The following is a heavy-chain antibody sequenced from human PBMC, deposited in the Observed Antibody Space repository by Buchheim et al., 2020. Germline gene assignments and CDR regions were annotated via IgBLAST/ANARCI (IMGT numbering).Heavy chain of an antibody. CDR1: GFTLSSYE. CDR3: ARANYCSSTSCLFYYYYYMDV. J-gene: IGHJ6*03. D-gene: IGHD2-2*01. Sequence: EVQLVESGGGLVQPGGSLRLSCAASGFTLSSYEMNWVRQAPGKGLEWVSYISSSGSTIYYADSVKGRFTISRDNAKNSLYLQMNSLRAEDTAVYYCARANYCSSTSCLFYYYYYMDVWGKGTT. V-gene: IGHV3-48*03. CDR2: ISSSGSTI.